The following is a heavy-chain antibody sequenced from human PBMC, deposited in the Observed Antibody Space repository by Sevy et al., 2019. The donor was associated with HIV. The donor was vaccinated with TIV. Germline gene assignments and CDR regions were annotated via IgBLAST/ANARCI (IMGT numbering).Heavy chain of an antibody. CDR1: GYTFTSYD. V-gene: IGHV1-8*01. CDR2: MSPNSGNT. D-gene: IGHD2-2*01. Sequence: ASVKVSCRASGYTFTSYDIHWVRQTIGQGLEWMGWMSPNSGNTGYAQKFQGRVTMTRDTSKGTAYMGLSSLRSDDTAVYYCVRILSTSYYNYHALDVWGQGTTVTVSS. J-gene: IGHJ6*02. CDR3: VRILSTSYYNYHALDV.